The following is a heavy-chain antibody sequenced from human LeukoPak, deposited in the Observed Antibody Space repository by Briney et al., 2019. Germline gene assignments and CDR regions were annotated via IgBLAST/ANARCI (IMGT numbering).Heavy chain of an antibody. D-gene: IGHD3-22*01. V-gene: IGHV1-69*05. CDR3: ARDRYYYDSSGATDAFDI. CDR1: GGTFSSYA. CDR2: IIPIFGTA. Sequence: ASVKVSCKASGGTFSSYAISWVRQAPGQGLEWMGRIIPIFGTANYAQKFQGRATITTDESTSTAYMELSSLRSEDTAVYYCARDRYYYDSSGATDAFDIWGQGTMVTVSS. J-gene: IGHJ3*02.